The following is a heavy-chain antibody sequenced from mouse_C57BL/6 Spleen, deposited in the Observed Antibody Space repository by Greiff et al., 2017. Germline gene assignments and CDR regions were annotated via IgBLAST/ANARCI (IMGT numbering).Heavy chain of an antibody. Sequence: QVQLQQPGAELVRPGTSVKLSCKASGYTFTSYWMHWVKQRPGQGLEWIGVIDPSDSYTNYNQKFKGKATLTVDTSSSTAYMQLSSLTSEDSAVYYCASPRGRHSWGQGTLVTVSA. CDR3: ASPRGRHS. CDR1: GYTFTSYW. V-gene: IGHV1-59*01. CDR2: IDPSDSYT. D-gene: IGHD1-2*01. J-gene: IGHJ3*01.